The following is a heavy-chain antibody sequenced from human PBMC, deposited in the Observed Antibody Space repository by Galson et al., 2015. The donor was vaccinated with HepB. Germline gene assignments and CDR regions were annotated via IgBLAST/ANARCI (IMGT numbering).Heavy chain of an antibody. CDR1: GFTLSSYG. J-gene: IGHJ1*01. CDR3: ARDSKQWLGRSYFQH. D-gene: IGHD6-19*01. V-gene: IGHV3-33*08. Sequence: SLRLSCAASGFTLSSYGMHWVRQAPGKGLEWVAVIWYDGSNKYYADSVKGRFTISRDNSKNTLYLQMNSLRAEDTAVYYCARDSKQWLGRSYFQHWGQGTLVTVSS. CDR2: IWYDGSNK.